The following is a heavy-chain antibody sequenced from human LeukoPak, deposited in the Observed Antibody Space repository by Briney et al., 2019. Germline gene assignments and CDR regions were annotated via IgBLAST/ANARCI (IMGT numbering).Heavy chain of an antibody. D-gene: IGHD2-15*01. CDR3: ARGSPRLGYCSGGSCKLDY. J-gene: IGHJ4*02. Sequence: PGGSLRLSCAAYEFTFSSYSMNWVRQAPGKGLEWVSSISSSSSYIYYADSVKGRFTISRDNAKNSLYLQMNSLRAEDTAVYYCARGSPRLGYCSGGSCKLDYWGQGTLVTVSS. CDR1: EFTFSSYS. CDR2: ISSSSSYI. V-gene: IGHV3-21*01.